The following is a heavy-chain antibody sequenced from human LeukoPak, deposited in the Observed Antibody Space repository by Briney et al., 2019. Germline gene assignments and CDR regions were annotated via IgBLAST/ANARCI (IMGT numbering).Heavy chain of an antibody. CDR2: FDPEDGET. V-gene: IGHV1-24*01. CDR1: GYTLTELS. J-gene: IGHJ5*02. Sequence: ASVKVSCKVSGYTLTELSMHWVRQAPGKGLEWMGGFDPEDGETIYAQKFQGRVTMTTDTSTSTAYMELRSLRSDDTAVYYCARDGGDPWGQGTLVTVSS. CDR3: ARDGGDP. D-gene: IGHD3-10*01.